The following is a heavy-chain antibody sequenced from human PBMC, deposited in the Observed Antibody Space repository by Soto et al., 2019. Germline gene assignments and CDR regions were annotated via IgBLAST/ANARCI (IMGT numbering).Heavy chain of an antibody. D-gene: IGHD6-19*01. CDR1: GYTFTSYA. CDR3: ARVTGYSSGWYFDY. V-gene: IGHV1-3*01. CDR2: INAGNGNT. J-gene: IGHJ4*02. Sequence: ASVKASCKASGYTFTSYAMHWVRQAPGQRLEWMGWINAGNGNTKYSQKFQSRVTITRDTSASTAYMELSSLRSEDTAVYYCARVTGYSSGWYFDYWGQGTLVTVSS.